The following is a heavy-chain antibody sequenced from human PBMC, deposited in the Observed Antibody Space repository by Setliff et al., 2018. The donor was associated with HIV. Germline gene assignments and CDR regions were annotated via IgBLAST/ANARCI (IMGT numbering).Heavy chain of an antibody. J-gene: IGHJ6*02. Sequence: GSLRLSCAASGFTFDDYAMHWVRQVPGKGLEWVSLISWDGGSTYYSDSVKGRFTISRDNRKNSPFLQMNSLRAGDTAFYYCAKDTYTNGWHTSNFYHYGLEVWGQGTTVTVSS. D-gene: IGHD6-19*01. CDR3: AKDTYTNGWHTSNFYHYGLEV. V-gene: IGHV3-43D*03. CDR1: GFTFDDYA. CDR2: ISWDGGST.